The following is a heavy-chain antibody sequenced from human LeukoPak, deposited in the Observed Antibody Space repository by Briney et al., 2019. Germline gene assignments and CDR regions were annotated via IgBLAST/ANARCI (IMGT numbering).Heavy chain of an antibody. CDR2: IWYDGSNK. V-gene: IGHV3-33*01. D-gene: IGHD3-10*01. J-gene: IGHJ6*02. CDR1: GFTFSSYG. Sequence: GGSLRLSCAASGFTFSSYGMHWVRQAPGKGLEWVAVIWYDGSNKYYADSVKGRFTISRHNSKNTLYLQMNSLRAEDTAVYYCARAMVRGVIQYYGMDVWGQGTTVTVSS. CDR3: ARAMVRGVIQYYGMDV.